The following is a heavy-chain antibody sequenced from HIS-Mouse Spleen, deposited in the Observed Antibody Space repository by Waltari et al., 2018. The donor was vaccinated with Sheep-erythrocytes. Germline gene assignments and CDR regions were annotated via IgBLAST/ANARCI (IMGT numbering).Heavy chain of an antibody. CDR3: ARGHYSGYDFDY. V-gene: IGHV1-8*01. J-gene: IGHJ4*02. CDR2: MNPSSGTT. Sequence: QVQLVQSGAEVKKPGASVKVSCKASGYTFTSYDINWVRQATGQGLEWMGWMNPSSGTTGYAQKVQGRVTMTRNTSISTAYMELSSLRSEDTAVYYCARGHYSGYDFDYWGQGTLVTVSS. D-gene: IGHD5-12*01. CDR1: GYTFTSYD.